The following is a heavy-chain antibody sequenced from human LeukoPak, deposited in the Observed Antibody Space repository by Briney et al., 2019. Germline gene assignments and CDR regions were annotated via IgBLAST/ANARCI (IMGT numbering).Heavy chain of an antibody. CDR2: ISGSGGST. V-gene: IGHV3-23*01. D-gene: IGHD6-19*01. CDR3: AKDLQQWLVLGY. CDR1: GFTFSSYG. Sequence: PGGSLRLSCAASGFTFSSYGMSWVRQAPGKGLEWVSAISGSGGSTYYADSVKGRFTISRDNSKNTLYLQMNSLRAEDTAVYYCAKDLQQWLVLGYRGQGTLVTVSS. J-gene: IGHJ4*02.